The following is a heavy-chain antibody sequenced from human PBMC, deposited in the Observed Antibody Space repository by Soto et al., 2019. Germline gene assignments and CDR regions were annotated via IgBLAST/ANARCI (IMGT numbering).Heavy chain of an antibody. V-gene: IGHV1-18*01. CDR3: ARDSPPADY. Sequence: QVQLVQSGAEVKKPGASVKVSCKASGYTLTSYGISWVRRAPGQGLEWMGWISAYNGNTNYAQKLQGRLTTTTDTSTSTAELELRRLRSDDTAVYYCARDSPPADYWGQGTLVTVSS. CDR1: GYTLTSYG. J-gene: IGHJ4*02. CDR2: ISAYNGNT.